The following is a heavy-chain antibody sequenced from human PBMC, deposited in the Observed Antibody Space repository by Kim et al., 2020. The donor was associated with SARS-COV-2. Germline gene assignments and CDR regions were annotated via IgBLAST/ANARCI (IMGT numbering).Heavy chain of an antibody. J-gene: IGHJ3*02. Sequence: RFTISRDNSKNTLYLQMNSLRAEDTAVYYCAKTYYDYVWGSYRTNDAFDIWGQGTMVTVSS. D-gene: IGHD3-16*02. CDR3: AKTYYDYVWGSYRTNDAFDI. V-gene: IGHV3-23*01.